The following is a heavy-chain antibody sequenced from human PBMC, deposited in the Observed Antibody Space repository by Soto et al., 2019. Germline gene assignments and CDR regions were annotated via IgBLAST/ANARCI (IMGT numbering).Heavy chain of an antibody. Sequence: GESLRISCKGSGYSFSNYWLGWVRQMCGKGLEWMASTFPGNSETRCSPSFQGHVTISVDRSISTAYLQWSSLKASDTALYYCARSRYYDTTGYYPFFYYYYGMDVWGQGTTVTVSS. CDR2: TFPGNSET. J-gene: IGHJ6*02. D-gene: IGHD3-22*01. CDR1: GYSFSNYW. CDR3: ARSRYYDTTGYYPFFYYYYGMDV. V-gene: IGHV5-51*01.